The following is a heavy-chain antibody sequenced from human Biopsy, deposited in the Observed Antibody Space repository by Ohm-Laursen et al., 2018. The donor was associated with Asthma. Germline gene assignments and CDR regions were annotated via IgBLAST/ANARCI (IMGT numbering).Heavy chain of an antibody. Sequence: ASVKVSCKSLGGTFGTYVIGWVRQAPGQGLEWMGGINSVFGTTTYPQKFQDRVTITADDSTSTVYMELSSLRSEDTAVYYCARKAGSCISRTCYSLDFWGQGTLVTVSS. J-gene: IGHJ4*02. D-gene: IGHD2-2*01. CDR3: ARKAGSCISRTCYSLDF. CDR2: INSVFGTT. V-gene: IGHV1-69*13. CDR1: GGTFGTYV.